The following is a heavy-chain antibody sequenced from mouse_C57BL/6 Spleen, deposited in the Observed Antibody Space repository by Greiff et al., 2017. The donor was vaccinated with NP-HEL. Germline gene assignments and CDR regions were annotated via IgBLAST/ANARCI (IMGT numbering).Heavy chain of an antibody. D-gene: IGHD2-4*01. Sequence: EVQLQESGPGLVKPSQSLSLTCSVTGYSITSGYYWNWIRQSPGNKLEWMGYISYDGSNNYNPSLKNRISITRDTSKNQFFLKLNSVTTEDTATYYCARLDDYGMDYWGQGTSVTVSS. V-gene: IGHV3-6*01. CDR1: GYSITSGYY. CDR2: ISYDGSN. CDR3: ARLDDYGMDY. J-gene: IGHJ4*01.